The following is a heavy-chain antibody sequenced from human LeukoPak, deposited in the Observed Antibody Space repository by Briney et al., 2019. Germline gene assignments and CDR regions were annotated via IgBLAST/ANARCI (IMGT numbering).Heavy chain of an antibody. D-gene: IGHD1-14*01. Sequence: GGSLRLSCAASGFTFSSYGMHWVRQAPGKGLEWVAVISYDGSNKYYADSVKGRFTISRDNSKNTLYLQMNSLRAEDTAVYYCAKDRRMGDAFDIWGQGAMVTVSS. CDR2: ISYDGSNK. V-gene: IGHV3-30*18. CDR1: GFTFSSYG. CDR3: AKDRRMGDAFDI. J-gene: IGHJ3*02.